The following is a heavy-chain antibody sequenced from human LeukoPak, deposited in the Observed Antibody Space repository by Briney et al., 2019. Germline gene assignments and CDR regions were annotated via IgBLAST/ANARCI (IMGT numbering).Heavy chain of an antibody. CDR2: INQRGST. V-gene: IGHV4-34*01. J-gene: IGHJ5*02. CDR3: ARLGPRRPAAAITRPLRWFDP. D-gene: IGHD2-2*01. Sequence: PSETLSLTCAVYGGSFSGYYGSWIRQPPGKGLEWIGEINQRGSTNYNPSLKSRVTISVDTSTNQFSLKLSSVTAADTAVYYCARLGPRRPAAAITRPLRWFDPWGQGTLVTVSS. CDR1: GGSFSGYY.